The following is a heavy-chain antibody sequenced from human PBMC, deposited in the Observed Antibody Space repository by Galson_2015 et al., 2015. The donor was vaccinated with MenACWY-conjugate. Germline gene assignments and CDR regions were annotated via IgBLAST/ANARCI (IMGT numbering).Heavy chain of an antibody. Sequence: SVKVSCKASGYAFRNYGFTWVRQAPGQGLEWMGRISDKNGNAIYAQKFQDRFIMTTDASTNTAYMELGSLRSDDTATYYCASHLLGNIGYDWGQGTLVTVSS. J-gene: IGHJ1*01. V-gene: IGHV1-18*01. CDR1: GYAFRNYG. D-gene: IGHD2/OR15-2a*01. CDR2: ISDKNGNA. CDR3: ASHLLGNIGYD.